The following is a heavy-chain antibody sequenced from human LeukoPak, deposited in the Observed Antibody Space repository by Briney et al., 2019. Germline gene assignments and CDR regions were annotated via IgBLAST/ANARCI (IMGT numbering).Heavy chain of an antibody. V-gene: IGHV4-30-2*01. J-gene: IGHJ2*01. CDR3: ARGGRRKGFDP. D-gene: IGHD1-26*01. CDR2: IYHSGST. Sequence: SETLSLTCAVSGGSISSGGYSWSWIRQPPGKGLEWIGYIYHSGSTYYNPSLKSRVTISIDTSKNQFSLNLNSVTAADTVVYYCARGGRRKGFDPWGRGTPVTVSS. CDR1: GGSISSGGYS.